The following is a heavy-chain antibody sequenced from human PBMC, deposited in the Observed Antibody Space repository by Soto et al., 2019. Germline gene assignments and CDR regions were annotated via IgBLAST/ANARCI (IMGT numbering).Heavy chain of an antibody. CDR3: ARDRGY. J-gene: IGHJ4*02. V-gene: IGHV3-48*04. CDR1: GFTFSSYA. Sequence: GSLRLSCAASGFTFSSYAMSWVRQAPGKGLEWLSYIGSTSTTIYYADSVKGRVTVSRDNAKNSLYLQMNSLRAEDTAVYYCARDRGYWGQGTLVTVSS. CDR2: IGSTSTTI.